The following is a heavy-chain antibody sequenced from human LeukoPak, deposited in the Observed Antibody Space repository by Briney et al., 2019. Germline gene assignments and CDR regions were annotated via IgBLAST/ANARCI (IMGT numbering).Heavy chain of an antibody. CDR2: ISRSSSYI. CDR3: ARGSFGVVTY. J-gene: IGHJ4*02. D-gene: IGHD3-3*01. V-gene: IGHV3-21*01. Sequence: GGSLRLSCAASGFTFSSYSMNWVRQAPGKGLEWVSCISRSSSYIYYAGSVKGRFTISRDNAKNSLYLQMNSLRAEDTAMYYCARGSFGVVTYWGQETLVTVSS. CDR1: GFTFSSYS.